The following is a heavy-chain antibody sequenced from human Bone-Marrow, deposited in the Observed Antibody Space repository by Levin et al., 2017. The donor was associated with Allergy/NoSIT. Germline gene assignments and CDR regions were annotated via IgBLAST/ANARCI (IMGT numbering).Heavy chain of an antibody. D-gene: IGHD2/OR15-2a*01. CDR3: ARGAGYVIER. CDR2: IRQDGSEK. CDR1: GFTFSDYW. Sequence: PGGSLRLSCVTSGFTFSDYWMHWVRQAPGKGLEWVAIIRQDGSEKWYADSVRGRFTISRDSATSSLYLQTNSLRADDTAMYYCARGAGYVIERWGQGTLVTVSS. V-gene: IGHV3-7*01. J-gene: IGHJ4*02.